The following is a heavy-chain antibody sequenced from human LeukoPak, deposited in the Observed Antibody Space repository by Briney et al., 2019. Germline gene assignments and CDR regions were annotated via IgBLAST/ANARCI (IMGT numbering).Heavy chain of an antibody. J-gene: IGHJ5*02. D-gene: IGHD2-15*01. V-gene: IGHV1-2*02. CDR2: INVDSGGT. CDR3: ARGPLYCSGGSCYSRWFDP. Sequence: YSLTGSFTRRVREAPEQGVGWVGCINVDSGGTNYAQKFQGRVTMTRDTSISTAYMELSRLRSDDTAVYYCARGPLYCSGGSCYSRWFDPWGQGTLVTVSS. CDR1: YSLTGSF.